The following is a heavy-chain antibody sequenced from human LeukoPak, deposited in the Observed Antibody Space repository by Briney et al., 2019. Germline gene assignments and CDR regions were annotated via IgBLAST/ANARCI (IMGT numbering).Heavy chain of an antibody. V-gene: IGHV1-18*01. CDR1: GYTFTSYA. D-gene: IGHD3-3*01. CDR3: ARENGVVTPGAFDI. CDR2: ISAYNGNT. J-gene: IGHJ3*02. Sequence: ASVKVSCKASGYTFTSYAMNWVRQAPGQGLEWMGWISAYNGNTNYAQKLQGRVTMTTDTSTSTAYMELRSLRSDDTAVYYCARENGVVTPGAFDIWGQGTMVTVSS.